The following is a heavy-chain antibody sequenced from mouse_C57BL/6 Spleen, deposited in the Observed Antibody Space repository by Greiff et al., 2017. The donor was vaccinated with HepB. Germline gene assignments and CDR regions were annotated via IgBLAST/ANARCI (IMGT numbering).Heavy chain of an antibody. CDR3: ARGGEKATGPLAMDY. D-gene: IGHD1-1*01. V-gene: IGHV1-64*01. CDR1: GYTFTSYW. J-gene: IGHJ4*01. Sequence: QVQLQQPGAELVKPGASVKLSCKASGYTFTSYWMHWVKQRPGQGLEWIGMIHPNSGSTNYNEKFKSKATLTVDKSSSTAYRQLSSLTSEDSAVYYCARGGEKATGPLAMDYWGQGTSVTVSS. CDR2: IHPNSGST.